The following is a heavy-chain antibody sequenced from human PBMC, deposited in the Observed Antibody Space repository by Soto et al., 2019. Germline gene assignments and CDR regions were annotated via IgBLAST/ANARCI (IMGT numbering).Heavy chain of an antibody. V-gene: IGHV3-23*01. J-gene: IGHJ4*02. CDR2: ISGSGGST. CDR3: ANAQWLVLPGDY. Sequence: GGSLRLSCAASGFTVSSNDVSGVRQAPGKGLEWVSAISGSGGSTYYADSVKGRFTISRDNSKNTLYLQMNSLRAEDTAVYYCANAQWLVLPGDYWGQGTLVTVSS. CDR1: GFTVSSND. D-gene: IGHD6-19*01.